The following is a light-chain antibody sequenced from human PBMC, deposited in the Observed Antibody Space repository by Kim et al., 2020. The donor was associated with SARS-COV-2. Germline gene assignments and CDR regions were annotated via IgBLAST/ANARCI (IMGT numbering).Light chain of an antibody. CDR3: QQYYSYPYT. Sequence: AIRMTQSPSSFSASTGDRVTITCRASQGISSYLAWYQQKPGKAPKLLIYAASTLQSGVPSRFSGSGSGTDFTLTISCLQSEDFATYYCQQYYSYPYTFCQGTKLVI. CDR1: QGISSY. J-gene: IGKJ2*01. CDR2: AAS. V-gene: IGKV1-8*01.